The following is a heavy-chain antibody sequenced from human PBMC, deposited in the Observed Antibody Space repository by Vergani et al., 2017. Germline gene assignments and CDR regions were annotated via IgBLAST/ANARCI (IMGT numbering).Heavy chain of an antibody. J-gene: IGHJ6*03. CDR2: ISAYNGNT. V-gene: IGHV1-18*01. D-gene: IGHD3-3*01. CDR1: GYTFTSYG. CDR3: ARVSVLRFLEWLLDYYYMDV. Sequence: QVQLVQSGAEVKKPGASVKVSCKASGYTFTSYGISWVRQAPGQGLEWMGWISAYNGNTNYAQKLQGRVTMTTDTSTSTAYMELRSLRSDDTAVYYCARVSVLRFLEWLLDYYYMDVWGQGTTVTVSS.